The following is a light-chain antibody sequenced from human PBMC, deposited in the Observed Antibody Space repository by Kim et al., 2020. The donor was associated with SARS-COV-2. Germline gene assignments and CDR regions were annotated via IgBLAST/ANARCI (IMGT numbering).Light chain of an antibody. CDR2: GAS. CDR1: QSVTGSY. J-gene: IGKJ1*01. V-gene: IGKV3-20*01. CDR3: QLYGSPWT. Sequence: EIVLTQSPGTLSLSPGERVTLSCRASQSVTGSYLAWHQQKPGQAPRLLIYGASSRATGIPDRFSGSGSGTDFTLTISRLEPEDFAVYYCQLYGSPWTFGQGTKVEIK.